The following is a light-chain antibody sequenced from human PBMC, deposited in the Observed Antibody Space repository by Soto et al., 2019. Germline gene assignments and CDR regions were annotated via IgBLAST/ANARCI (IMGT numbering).Light chain of an antibody. V-gene: IGKV3-15*01. CDR2: GAF. Sequence: EIVMTQSPGTLTVSPGERATLSCRASQSAGTNLAWYQQKPGQAPRLLIHGAFTRATGIPARFSGSGSGTEFTLTISSLQSEDFATYYCQQYNTYSFGQGTKVDIK. CDR3: QQYNTYS. J-gene: IGKJ1*01. CDR1: QSAGTN.